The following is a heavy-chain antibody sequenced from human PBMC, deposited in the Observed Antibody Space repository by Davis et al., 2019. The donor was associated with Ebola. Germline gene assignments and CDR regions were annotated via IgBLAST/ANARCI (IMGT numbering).Heavy chain of an antibody. CDR2: INHSGST. J-gene: IGHJ6*02. Sequence: SETLSLTCAVYGGSFSGYYWSWIRQPPGKGLVWIGEINHSGSTNYNPSLKSRVTISVDTSKNQFSLKLSSVTAADTAVYYCAIRNYDFWSGYYYYYYGMDVWGQGTTVTVSS. CDR3: AIRNYDFWSGYYYYYYGMDV. V-gene: IGHV4-34*01. CDR1: GGSFSGYY. D-gene: IGHD3-3*01.